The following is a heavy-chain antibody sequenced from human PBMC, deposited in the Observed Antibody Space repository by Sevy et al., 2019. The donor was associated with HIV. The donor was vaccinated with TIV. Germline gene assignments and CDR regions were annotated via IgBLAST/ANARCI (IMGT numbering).Heavy chain of an antibody. V-gene: IGHV4-59*08. CDR3: ARRNDFDV. CDR2: VYYTGGT. J-gene: IGHJ3*01. Sequence: SETLSLTCTVSGGSINSDHWNWIRQPPGKGLEWFGYVYYTGGTNYNPSLKNRVTISVDRTKNKFSLKLTSVTAADTAVYYCARRNDFDVWGQGTMVTVSS. CDR1: GGSINSDH.